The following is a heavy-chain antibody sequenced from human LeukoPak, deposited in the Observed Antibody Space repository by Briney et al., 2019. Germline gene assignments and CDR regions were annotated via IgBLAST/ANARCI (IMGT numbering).Heavy chain of an antibody. V-gene: IGHV4-39*07. CDR3: AREPDA. CDR2: VHYSGNA. CDR1: GDSISGSNYH. J-gene: IGHJ5*02. Sequence: SETLSLTCTVSGDSISGSNYHWGWIRQPPGKGLEWLGTVHYSGNAFYNPSLRGRTTVLVDTSKNQFSLKLTSVTAADTAVYFCAREPDAWGQGILVTVSS.